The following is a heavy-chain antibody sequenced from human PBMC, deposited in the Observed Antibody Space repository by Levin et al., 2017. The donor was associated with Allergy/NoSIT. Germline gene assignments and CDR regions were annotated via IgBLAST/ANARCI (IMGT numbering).Heavy chain of an antibody. D-gene: IGHD3-22*01. CDR3: ASWAMYHYDRSAFDYFYYAMDV. CDR2: ISAGGNYI. Sequence: RAGGSLRLSCAASGILFSSYDMNWVRQAPGKGLEWVSSISAGGNYIYYADSVKGRFTISRDNAKNSLFLQMNSLRAEDTAVYYCASWAMYHYDRSAFDYFYYAMDVWGQVTTVTVSS. V-gene: IGHV3-21*01. J-gene: IGHJ6*02. CDR1: GILFSSYD.